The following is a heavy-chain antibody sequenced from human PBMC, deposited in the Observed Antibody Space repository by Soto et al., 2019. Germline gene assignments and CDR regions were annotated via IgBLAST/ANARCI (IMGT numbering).Heavy chain of an antibody. V-gene: IGHV4-4*07. CDR2: IYTGGST. J-gene: IGHJ4*02. CDR3: ARDVEGSIDY. CDR1: NGSVSFYY. D-gene: IGHD2-21*01. Sequence: ETLSLTCTVSNGSVSFYYWSWIRQPAGKGLEWIGRIYTGGSTNYNPSLKSRVTMSMDTSKNQFSLKLSSVTAADTAVYYCARDVEGSIDYWGQGTLVTVSS.